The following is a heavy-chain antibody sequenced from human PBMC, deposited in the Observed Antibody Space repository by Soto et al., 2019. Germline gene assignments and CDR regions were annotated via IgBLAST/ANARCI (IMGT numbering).Heavy chain of an antibody. J-gene: IGHJ4*02. CDR2: INHSGST. D-gene: IGHD2-15*01. CDR1: GGSFSGYY. V-gene: IGHV4-34*01. Sequence: QVQLQQWGAGLLKPSETLSLTCAVSGGSFSGYYWNWIRQPPGKGLEWSGEINHSGSTNYNPSLKSRVTISVDTSKNQFSLKLSSVTAADTAVYYCARGTYCSGGSCKLGIDYWGQGTLVTVSS. CDR3: ARGTYCSGGSCKLGIDY.